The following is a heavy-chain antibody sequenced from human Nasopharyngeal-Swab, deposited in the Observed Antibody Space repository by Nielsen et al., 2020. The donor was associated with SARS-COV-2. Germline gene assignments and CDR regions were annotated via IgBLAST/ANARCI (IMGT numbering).Heavy chain of an antibody. D-gene: IGHD6-13*01. V-gene: IGHV3-23*01. J-gene: IGHJ4*02. CDR1: GFTFSSYA. CDR3: ARLESSSWYWSY. CDR2: ISGSGGST. Sequence: GGSLRLSCAASGFTFSSYAMSWVRQAPGKGLEWVSAISGSGGSTYYADSLKGRFSISRDNAKNSLYLQMNSLRAEDTAVYYCARLESSSWYWSYWGQGTLVTVSS.